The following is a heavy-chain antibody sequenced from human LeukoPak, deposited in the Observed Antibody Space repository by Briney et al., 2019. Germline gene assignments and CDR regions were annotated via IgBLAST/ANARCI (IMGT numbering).Heavy chain of an antibody. Sequence: ASVKVSCKASGYTFTGYYMHWVRQAPGQGLEWMGWINPNSGGTNYAQKFQGRVTMTRDTSISTAYMELSRLRSDDTAVYYCARAYGSGSYYVYYYYYMDVWGKGTTVTVSS. V-gene: IGHV1-2*02. D-gene: IGHD3-10*01. J-gene: IGHJ6*03. CDR2: INPNSGGT. CDR1: GYTFTGYY. CDR3: ARAYGSGSYYVYYYYYMDV.